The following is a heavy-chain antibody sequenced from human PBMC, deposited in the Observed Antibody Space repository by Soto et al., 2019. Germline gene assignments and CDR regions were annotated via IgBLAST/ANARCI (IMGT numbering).Heavy chain of an antibody. CDR3: ARDPEKGYCRSTSCSHSLHDYYYGMDV. CDR1: GYTFTSYG. Sequence: QVQLVQSGAEVKKPGASVTVSCKASGYTFTSYGISWVRPAPGQGLEWMGWISAYNGNTNYAQKLQVRVTMTTDTATSTASMELRSLSSDDTAVYYCARDPEKGYCRSTSCSHSLHDYYYGMDVWGQGTTVTVS. J-gene: IGHJ6*02. D-gene: IGHD2-2*01. CDR2: ISAYNGNT. V-gene: IGHV1-18*04.